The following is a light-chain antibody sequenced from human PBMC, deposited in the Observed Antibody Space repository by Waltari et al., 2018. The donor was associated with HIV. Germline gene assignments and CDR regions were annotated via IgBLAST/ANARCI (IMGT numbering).Light chain of an antibody. CDR1: QGIGND. Sequence: AIQMSQSPPSLSASVGDRVTITCRASQGIGNDLSWYQQRPGKAPTLLIYAASIIQTGVSSRFSGSGSVTDFSLTISSLQPEDSATYYCLQEYIFPYTFGPGTKLDIK. CDR3: LQEYIFPYT. J-gene: IGKJ2*01. V-gene: IGKV1-6*01. CDR2: AAS.